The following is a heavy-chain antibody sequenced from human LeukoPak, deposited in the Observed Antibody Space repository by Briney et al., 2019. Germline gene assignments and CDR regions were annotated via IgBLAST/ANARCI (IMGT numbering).Heavy chain of an antibody. CDR2: INHSGST. CDR3: AKVDPGNWFDP. Sequence: SETLSLTCAVYGGSFSGYYWSWIRQPPGKGLEWIGEINHSGSTNYNPSLKSRVTISVDTSKNQFSLKLSSVTAADTAVYYCAKVDPGNWFDPWGQGTLVTVSS. CDR1: GGSFSGYY. V-gene: IGHV4-34*01. J-gene: IGHJ5*02.